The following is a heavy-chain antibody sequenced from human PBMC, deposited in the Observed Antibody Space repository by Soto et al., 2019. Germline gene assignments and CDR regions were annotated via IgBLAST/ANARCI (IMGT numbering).Heavy chain of an antibody. J-gene: IGHJ4*02. V-gene: IGHV1-2*02. CDR1: GYSFTDYH. Sequence: ASVKVSCKASGYSFTDYHIHWGRQAPGQGLEWLGWINPKSGGTSYPQKFQGRVTMTWDTSISTAYMALTRLRSDDTAVYYCARDLAKGGGSAGFDYWGQGTLVTVSS. CDR2: INPKSGGT. D-gene: IGHD1-26*01. CDR3: ARDLAKGGGSAGFDY.